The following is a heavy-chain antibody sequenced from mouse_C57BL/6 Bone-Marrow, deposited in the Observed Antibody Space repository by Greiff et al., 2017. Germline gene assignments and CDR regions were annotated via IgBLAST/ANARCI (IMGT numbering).Heavy chain of an antibody. J-gene: IGHJ4*01. Sequence: VQLQESGAELARPGASVKLSCKASGYTFTSYGISWVKQRTGQGLEWIGEIYPSSGNTKYNEKFKGKATLTADKSSSTAYMELRSLTSEDSAVYFCARPPHYAMDYWGQGTLVTVSS. V-gene: IGHV1-81*01. CDR3: ARPPHYAMDY. CDR1: GYTFTSYG. CDR2: IYPSSGNT.